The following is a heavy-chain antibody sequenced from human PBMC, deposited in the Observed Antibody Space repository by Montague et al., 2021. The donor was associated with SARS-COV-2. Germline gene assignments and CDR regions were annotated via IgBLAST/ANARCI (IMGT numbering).Heavy chain of an antibody. Sequence: SETLSLTCTVSGGSISSYYWSWIRQPPGKGLEWMGYSYYSGSTNYNPSLKSRVTISVDTSKNQFSLKLSSVTAADTAVYYCARGFDYWGQGTLVTVSS. CDR1: GGSISSYY. J-gene: IGHJ4*02. V-gene: IGHV4-59*01. CDR2: SYYSGST. CDR3: ARGFDY.